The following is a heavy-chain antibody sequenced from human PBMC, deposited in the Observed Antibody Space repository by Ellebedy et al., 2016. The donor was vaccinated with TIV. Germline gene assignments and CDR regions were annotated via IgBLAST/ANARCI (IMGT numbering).Heavy chain of an antibody. CDR1: GFTLSTYS. CDR3: ARDFGSGSYNNPYGMDV. J-gene: IGHJ6*02. CDR2: ISIDGITI. V-gene: IGHV3-48*02. D-gene: IGHD3-10*01. Sequence: PGGSLRLSCEATGFTLSTYSLTWVRQAPGKGLQWVAHISIDGITIHYADSVKRRFTISRDNAKNSVILQMSSLRDEDTAVYDCARDFGSGSYNNPYGMDVWGQGTTVTVSS.